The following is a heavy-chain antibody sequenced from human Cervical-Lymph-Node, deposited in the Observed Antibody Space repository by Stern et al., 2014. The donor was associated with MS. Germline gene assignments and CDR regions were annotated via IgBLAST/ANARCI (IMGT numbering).Heavy chain of an antibody. CDR1: GYTFTSYA. D-gene: IGHD1-26*01. Sequence: QVQLVQSGAEVKKPGASVKVSCKASGYTFTSYAMHWVRQAPGQRLEWMGWINAGNGNTKYSQKFQGRVTITRDTSASTAYMELSSLRSEDTAVYYCARDRIVGPDYWGQGTLVTVSS. V-gene: IGHV1-3*01. CDR3: ARDRIVGPDY. J-gene: IGHJ4*02. CDR2: INAGNGNT.